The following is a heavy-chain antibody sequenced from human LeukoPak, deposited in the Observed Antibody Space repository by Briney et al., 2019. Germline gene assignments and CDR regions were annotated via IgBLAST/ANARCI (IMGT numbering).Heavy chain of an antibody. Sequence: GSSVKDSCKAFGGSFSTEAVSWVRQAPGQGLEWMGGIIPIFGTPNYAQKFQGRVTIPTDESTSTAYMEVSSLRSEDTAVYYCGKKAGDCGGGSCYSIDYWGQGTLVTVSS. CDR3: GKKAGDCGGGSCYSIDY. CDR2: IIPIFGTP. V-gene: IGHV1-69*05. J-gene: IGHJ4*02. CDR1: GGSFSTEA. D-gene: IGHD2-15*01.